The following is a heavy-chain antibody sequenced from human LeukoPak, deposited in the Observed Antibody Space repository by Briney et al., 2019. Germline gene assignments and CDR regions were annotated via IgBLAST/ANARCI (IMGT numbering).Heavy chain of an antibody. CDR1: GDYFFNYR. D-gene: IGHD2-21*02. CDR3: VRPGCVNGTCYSYYGH. CDR2: IYPGDSDT. J-gene: IGHJ4*02. Sequence: GESLKISCKCSGDYFFNYRIGWVRQKPGSGLEWMGIIYPGDSDTIYSPSFQGHVTLSADKSITTAYLQWSRLNASATAMYYCVRPGCVNGTCYSYYGHWGQGTMVTVSS. V-gene: IGHV5-51*01.